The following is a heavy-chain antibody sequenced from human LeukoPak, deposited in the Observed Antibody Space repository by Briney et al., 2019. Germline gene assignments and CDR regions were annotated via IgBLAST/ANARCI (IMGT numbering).Heavy chain of an antibody. J-gene: IGHJ4*02. D-gene: IGHD6-19*01. CDR2: INPNSSGT. V-gene: IGHV1-2*02. CDR1: GYAFAGYY. Sequence: ASVKVSCKASGYAFAGYYMHWVRQPPGQGLEWMGWINPNSSGTNYAQKFQGRVTMTRDTSISTAHMELSRLRSDDTAVYYCARDRTRTGYSSGWYHDYWGQGTLVTVSA. CDR3: ARDRTRTGYSSGWYHDY.